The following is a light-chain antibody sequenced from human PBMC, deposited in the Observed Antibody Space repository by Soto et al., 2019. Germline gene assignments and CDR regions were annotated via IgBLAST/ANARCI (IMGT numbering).Light chain of an antibody. CDR2: GAS. V-gene: IGKV1-39*01. CDR1: QSISSY. Sequence: DIQMAQSPSSLSASVGDRVTITCRASQSISSYLNWYQQRPGKDPRVLIYGASTLQSGVPSRFSGSGSGTDFTLTISSLQPEDFATDYCQQRYSTPRTVGLGTKVDIK. J-gene: IGKJ1*01. CDR3: QQRYSTPRT.